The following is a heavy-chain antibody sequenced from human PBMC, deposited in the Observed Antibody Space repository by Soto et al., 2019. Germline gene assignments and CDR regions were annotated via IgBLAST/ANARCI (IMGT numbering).Heavy chain of an antibody. CDR3: ARTPKILRFLVN. Sequence: ASVKVSCKASGGTFSSYAISWVRQAPGQGLEWMGGIIPIFGTANYAQKFQGRVTITADESTSTAYMELSSLRSEDTAVYYCARTPKILRFLVNWGQGTLVTVSS. D-gene: IGHD3-3*01. J-gene: IGHJ4*02. CDR1: GGTFSSYA. V-gene: IGHV1-69*13. CDR2: IIPIFGTA.